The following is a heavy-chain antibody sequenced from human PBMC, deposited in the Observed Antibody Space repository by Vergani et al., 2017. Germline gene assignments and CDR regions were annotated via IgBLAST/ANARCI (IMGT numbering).Heavy chain of an antibody. D-gene: IGHD2-8*01. CDR2: IWYDGSKE. V-gene: IGHV3-33*01. Sequence: QVQLEESGGGVVQPGRSLRLSCAGSGFTLSSHAMHWVRQAPGKGLEWVAFIWYDGSKEYYADSVKGRFTISRDNSKNTLYLQMNNLRAADTAVYYCARSGYCAHGVCYMTYYEYMDVWGKGTAVTVSS. CDR3: ARSGYCAHGVCYMTYYEYMDV. J-gene: IGHJ6*03. CDR1: GFTLSSHA.